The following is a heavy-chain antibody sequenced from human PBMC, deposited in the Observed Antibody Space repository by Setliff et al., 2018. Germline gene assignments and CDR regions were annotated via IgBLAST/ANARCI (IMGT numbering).Heavy chain of an antibody. V-gene: IGHV4-38-2*01. D-gene: IGHD2-15*01. CDR3: ARRHCSGGSCYSLNYFDY. CDR2: IYHSGST. J-gene: IGHJ4*02. CDR1: GYFISSGYY. Sequence: PSETLSLTCAVSGYFISSGYYWGWIRQPPGKGLEWIGSIYHSGSTYYNPSLKSRVTISVDTSKKQFSLQLSSVTAADTAVYYCARRHCSGGSCYSLNYFDYWGQGTLVTVSS.